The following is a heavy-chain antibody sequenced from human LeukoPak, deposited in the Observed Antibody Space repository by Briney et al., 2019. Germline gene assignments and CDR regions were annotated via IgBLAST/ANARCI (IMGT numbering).Heavy chain of an antibody. CDR3: ARNLWM. J-gene: IGHJ4*02. Sequence: PSETLSLTCTVSGGSISSGSYYWSWIRQPAGKGLEWIGRIYTSGSTNYNPSLKSRVTISVDTSKNQFSLKLSPVTAADTAVYYCARNLWMGGQGTLVTVSS. CDR2: IYTSGST. D-gene: IGHD1-1*01. CDR1: GGSISSGSYY. V-gene: IGHV4-61*02.